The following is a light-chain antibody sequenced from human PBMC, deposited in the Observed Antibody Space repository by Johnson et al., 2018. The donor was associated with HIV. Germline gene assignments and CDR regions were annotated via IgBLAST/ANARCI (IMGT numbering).Light chain of an antibody. CDR2: ENN. CDR3: GTWDSSLGAHYV. CDR1: SSNVGNNY. J-gene: IGLJ1*01. V-gene: IGLV1-51*02. Sequence: QSVLTQPPSVSAAPGQKVTIYCSGSSSNVGNNYVSWYQQLPGTAPKLLIYENNKRPSGIPDRFSGSKSGTSATLGITGLQTGDEADYYCGTWDSSLGAHYVFGTGTKVTVL.